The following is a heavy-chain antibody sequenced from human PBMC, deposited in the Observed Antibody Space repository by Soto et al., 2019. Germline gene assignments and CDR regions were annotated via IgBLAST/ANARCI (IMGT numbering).Heavy chain of an antibody. CDR3: TKGSIPAVGRVFFES. V-gene: IGHV3-23*01. CDR2: ISGSGDNI. CDR1: GFPFSSYA. D-gene: IGHD6-13*01. Sequence: PGGSLRLSCEASGFPFSSYALTWVRQSPGLGLEWVSTISGSGDNIYYAGSVRGRFSISRDSSKNSVDLQMNSLRVEDTAVYFCTKGSIPAVGRVFFESWGQGTLVTVSS. J-gene: IGHJ4*02.